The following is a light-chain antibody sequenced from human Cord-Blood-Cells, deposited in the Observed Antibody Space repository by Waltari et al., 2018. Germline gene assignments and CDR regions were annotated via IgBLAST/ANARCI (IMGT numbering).Light chain of an antibody. V-gene: IGLV1-47*01. Sequence: QSVLTQPPSASGTPGQRVTISCSGSSSNIGSNYVYWYQQLPGTAPKLLIYRNNRRPSEVPGRFCGSKSGTSASLAISGLRSEDEADYYCAAWDDSLSGRVFGGGTKLTVL. CDR1: SSNIGSNY. CDR3: AAWDDSLSGRV. J-gene: IGLJ3*02. CDR2: RNN.